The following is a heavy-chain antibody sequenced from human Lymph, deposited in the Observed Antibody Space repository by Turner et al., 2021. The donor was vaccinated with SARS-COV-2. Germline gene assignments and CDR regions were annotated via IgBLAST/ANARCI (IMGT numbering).Heavy chain of an antibody. Sequence: QVQLVQSGAEVKKPGSSVKVSCKASGGTFSSYAISWVRQAPGQGLEGMGGIIPSLRIATYEKKFQGRVTMTADKTTSTAYMELSSLRSEDTAVFYCARVVGGFGELGYYYYYGMDVWGQGTTVTVSS. J-gene: IGHJ6*02. CDR1: GGTFSSYA. D-gene: IGHD3-10*01. V-gene: IGHV1-69*10. CDR3: ARVVGGFGELGYYYYYGMDV. CDR2: IIPSLRIA.